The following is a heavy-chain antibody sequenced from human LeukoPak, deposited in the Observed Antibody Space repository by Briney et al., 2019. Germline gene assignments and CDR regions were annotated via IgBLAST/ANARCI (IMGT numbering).Heavy chain of an antibody. CDR3: ARNSSDWYGYMDV. CDR2: ISTYNGYA. V-gene: IGHV1-18*01. Sequence: ASEKVSCKASGYTFTSYGISWVRQAPGQGLEWMGWISTYNGYANYVQKFQGRVIMTTETSTNTAYMELRSLRSDDTAVYYCARNSSDWYGYMDVWGKGTTVTVSS. D-gene: IGHD6-19*01. CDR1: GYTFTSYG. J-gene: IGHJ6*04.